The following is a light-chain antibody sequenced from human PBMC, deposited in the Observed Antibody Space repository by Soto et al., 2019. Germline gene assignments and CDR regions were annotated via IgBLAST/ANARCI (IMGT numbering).Light chain of an antibody. CDR3: QQCVSWPRA. J-gene: IGKJ2*01. CDR1: QSVSSC. V-gene: IGKV3-11*01. CDR2: DAS. Sequence: EIVLTQSPATLSLSPGERATLSCRASQSVSSCLAWYQQKPGQAPRLLIYDASNRATGIPARFSGSGSGTDFTLTISSLEPEDFAVYYCQQCVSWPRAFGQGTKLEIK.